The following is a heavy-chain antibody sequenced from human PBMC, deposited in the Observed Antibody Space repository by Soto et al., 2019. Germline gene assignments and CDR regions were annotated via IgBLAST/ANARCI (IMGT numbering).Heavy chain of an antibody. V-gene: IGHV3-64*01. CDR3: ARDLDSSGYYYFDY. CDR2: ISSYGGST. J-gene: IGHJ4*02. Sequence: EVQLVESGGGLVQPGGSLRLSCAASGFTFSSYAMHWVRQAPGKGLEYVSAISSYGGSTYYANSVKGRFTISRDNSKNTLYLQMGSLRAEDMAVYYCARDLDSSGYYYFDYWGQGTLVTVSS. D-gene: IGHD3-22*01. CDR1: GFTFSSYA.